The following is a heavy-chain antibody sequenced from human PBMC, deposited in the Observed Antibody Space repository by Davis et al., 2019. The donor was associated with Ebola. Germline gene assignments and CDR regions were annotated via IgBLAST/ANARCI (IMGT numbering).Heavy chain of an antibody. CDR2: IIPILGIA. Sequence: SVKVSCKASGGTFSSYTTSWVRQAPGQGLEWMGRIIPILGIANYAQKFQGRVTMTADTSTSTAYVELRSLGSDDTAVYYCARTDRVCSGGTCYSGNDFDYWGQGTLVTVSS. J-gene: IGHJ4*02. CDR3: ARTDRVCSGGTCYSGNDFDY. CDR1: GGTFSSYT. D-gene: IGHD2-15*01. V-gene: IGHV1-69*02.